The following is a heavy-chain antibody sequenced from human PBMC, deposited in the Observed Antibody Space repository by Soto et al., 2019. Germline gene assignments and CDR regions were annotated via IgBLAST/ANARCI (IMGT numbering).Heavy chain of an antibody. CDR1: GGSLFGYY. CDR3: ARARRLENWFDP. CDR2: INSDGNT. V-gene: IGHV4-4*07. D-gene: IGHD5-12*01. J-gene: IGHJ5*02. Sequence: SEPLSLTCTVSGGSLFGYYCTWIRQPAGGGLEWIGRINSDGNTNYSPSLKSRVTMSVDPSRKHFSLNLTSVTAADTASYFCARARRLENWFDPWGPGIQVTVSS.